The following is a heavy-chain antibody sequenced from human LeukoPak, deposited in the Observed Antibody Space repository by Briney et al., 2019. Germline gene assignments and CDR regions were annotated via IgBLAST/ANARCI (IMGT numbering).Heavy chain of an antibody. D-gene: IGHD5-18*01. CDR3: VRGTGQLWPNRALWSIDY. V-gene: IGHV1-18*01. CDR1: GYIFTSYG. Sequence: ASVKVSCKSFGYIFTSYGITWVRQAPEQGLEWMGWITAYNGNTNYAQKPQGRVTMTTDTSTSTAYMELRSLRSDDTAVYYCVRGTGQLWPNRALWSIDYWGQGTLVTVSS. J-gene: IGHJ4*02. CDR2: ITAYNGNT.